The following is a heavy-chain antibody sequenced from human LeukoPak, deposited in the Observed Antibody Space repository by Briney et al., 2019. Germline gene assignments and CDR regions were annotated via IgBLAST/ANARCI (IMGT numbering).Heavy chain of an antibody. CDR3: ATKQWLAPPPDS. V-gene: IGHV3-74*01. Sequence: GGSLRLSCAASGFTFSKYWMPWVRQAPGKGLGSVSRINTDGTVTTYADSVKGRFTVSRDNADNTMFLQMNSVRDEDTAVYYCATKQWLAPPPDSWGQGTPVTVSS. CDR2: INTDGTVT. J-gene: IGHJ4*02. D-gene: IGHD6-19*01. CDR1: GFTFSKYW.